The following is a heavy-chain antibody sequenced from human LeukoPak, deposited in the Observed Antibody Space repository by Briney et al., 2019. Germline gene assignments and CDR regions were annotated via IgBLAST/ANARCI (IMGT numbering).Heavy chain of an antibody. CDR1: GGSFSGYF. Sequence: KPSETLSLTCAVYGGSFSGYFCSWIRQPPGKGLEWIGEISQSGSASSNPSLKSRVTISVDTSKNQFSLKLTSLTAADTAVYYCARGSVGDRLGHWGQGTLVTVSS. CDR2: ISQSGSA. V-gene: IGHV4-34*01. D-gene: IGHD3-16*01. J-gene: IGHJ4*02. CDR3: ARGSVGDRLGH.